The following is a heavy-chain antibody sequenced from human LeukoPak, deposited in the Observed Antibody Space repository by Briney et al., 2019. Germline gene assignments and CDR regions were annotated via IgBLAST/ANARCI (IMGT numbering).Heavy chain of an antibody. J-gene: IGHJ5*02. D-gene: IGHD6-6*01. CDR1: GYSFTSYW. Sequence: GESLKIPCKGSGYSFTSYWIGWVRQMPGKGLEWMGIIYPGDSDTRYSPSFQGQVTISADKSISTAYLQWSSLKASDTAMYYCARTVAALGKGFDPWGQGTLVTVSS. CDR3: ARTVAALGKGFDP. CDR2: IYPGDSDT. V-gene: IGHV5-51*01.